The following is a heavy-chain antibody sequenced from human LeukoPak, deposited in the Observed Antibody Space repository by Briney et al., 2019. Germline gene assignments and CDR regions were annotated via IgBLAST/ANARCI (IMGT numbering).Heavy chain of an antibody. V-gene: IGHV1-69*13. J-gene: IGHJ4*02. CDR1: GGTFSSYA. Sequence: GASVNVSCKASGGTFSSYAISWVRQAPGQGLEWMGGIIPIFGTANYAQKFQGRVTITADESTSTAYMELSSLRSEDTAVYYCARVDTAMVIDYWGQGTLVTVSS. CDR3: ARVDTAMVIDY. CDR2: IIPIFGTA. D-gene: IGHD5-18*01.